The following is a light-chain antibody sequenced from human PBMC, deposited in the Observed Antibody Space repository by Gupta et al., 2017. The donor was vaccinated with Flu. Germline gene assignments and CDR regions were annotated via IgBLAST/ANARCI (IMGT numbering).Light chain of an antibody. Sequence: FKLTQPHSVSESPGKTVTISCTRSSGRIATTYVQWYQQRPGSSPTTVIYEDDQRPSGVPDRFSGSIDRSSNSATLSISRLETEDEADYFCHSYDSITQDVIFGGGTKLTVL. CDR2: EDD. J-gene: IGLJ2*01. V-gene: IGLV6-57*01. CDR1: SGRIATTY. CDR3: HSYDSITQDVI.